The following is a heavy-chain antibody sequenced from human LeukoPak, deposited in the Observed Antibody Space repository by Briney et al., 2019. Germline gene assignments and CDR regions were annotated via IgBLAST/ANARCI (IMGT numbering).Heavy chain of an antibody. V-gene: IGHV1-18*01. CDR1: GYTFTSYG. Sequence: ASVKVSCKASGYTFTSYGISWVRQAPGQELEWMGWISAYNDNTNYAQKLQGRVTVTTDTSTSTAYMELRSLRTDDTAVYYCARDGRVGRTYEVKGSYMDVWGKGTTVTVSS. J-gene: IGHJ6*03. CDR2: ISAYNDNT. D-gene: IGHD5-12*01. CDR3: ARDGRVGRTYEVKGSYMDV.